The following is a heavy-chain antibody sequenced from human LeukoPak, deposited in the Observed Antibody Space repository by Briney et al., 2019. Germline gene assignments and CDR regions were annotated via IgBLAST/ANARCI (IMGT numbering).Heavy chain of an antibody. V-gene: IGHV4-59*08. CDR2: IYYSGST. CDR3: ARLSSGYDQFSYYYYGMDV. CDR1: GGSISSYY. D-gene: IGHD5-12*01. J-gene: IGHJ6*02. Sequence: SETLSLTCTVSGGSISSYYWSWIRQPPGKGLEWIGYIYYSGSTNYNPSLKSRVTISVDTSKNQFSLKLSSVTAADTAVYYCARLSSGYDQFSYYYYGMDVWGQGTTVTVSS.